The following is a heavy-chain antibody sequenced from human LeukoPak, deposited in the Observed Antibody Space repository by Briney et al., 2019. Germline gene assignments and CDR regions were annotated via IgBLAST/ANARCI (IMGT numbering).Heavy chain of an antibody. CDR2: IDPSDSYA. Sequence: GESLKISCKGSGYSFTNYWISWVRQMPGKGLEWMGRIDPSDSYAKYSPSFEGHVTISVDKSISTAFLQWNSLKASDSAMYYCATGASKVTTDFANYWGQGTQVAVSS. J-gene: IGHJ4*02. CDR3: ATGASKVTTDFANY. V-gene: IGHV5-10-1*01. CDR1: GYSFTNYW. D-gene: IGHD4-17*01.